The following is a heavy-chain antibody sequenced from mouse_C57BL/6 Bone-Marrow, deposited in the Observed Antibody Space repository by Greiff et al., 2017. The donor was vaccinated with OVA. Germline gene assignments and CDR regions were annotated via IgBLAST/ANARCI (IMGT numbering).Heavy chain of an antibody. V-gene: IGHV1-55*01. J-gene: IGHJ4*01. CDR3: ARFGYYAMDY. CDR2: IYPGSGST. CDR1: GYTFPSYW. Sequence: QVQLQQPGAELVKPGASVKMSCKASGYTFPSYWITWVKPRPGQGLEWIGDIYPGSGSTNYNEKFKSKATLTVDTSSSTAYMQLSSLTSEDSAVYYCARFGYYAMDYWGQGTSVTVSS.